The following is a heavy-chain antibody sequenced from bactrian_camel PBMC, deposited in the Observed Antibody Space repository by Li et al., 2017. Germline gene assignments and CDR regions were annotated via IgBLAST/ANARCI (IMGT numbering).Heavy chain of an antibody. J-gene: IGHJ6*01. V-gene: IGHV3S10*01. CDR2: LDSDGRI. Sequence: VESGGGSVQAGGSLRLSCAVSVSSANDYCLGWFRQASGKEREWVGSLDSDGRINYADSVKGRFTISKDNRKNILYLQMNSLTPGDTAMYYCTARYEFGLGACSGVGGLGFWGQGTQVTVS. D-gene: IGHD1*01. CDR3: TARYEFGLGACSGVGGLGF. CDR1: VSSANDYC.